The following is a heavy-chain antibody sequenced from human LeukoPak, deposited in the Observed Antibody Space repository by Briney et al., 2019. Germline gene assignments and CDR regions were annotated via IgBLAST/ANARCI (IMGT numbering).Heavy chain of an antibody. CDR1: GFTVSSNY. CDR3: AKDQVGYSSGWYGRKVDY. Sequence: GGSLRLSCAASGFTVSSNYMSWVRQAPGKGLEWVSAISGSGGSTYYADSVKGRFTISRDNSKNTLYLQMNSLRAEDTAVYYCAKDQVGYSSGWYGRKVDYWGQGTLVTVSS. V-gene: IGHV3-23*01. CDR2: ISGSGGST. J-gene: IGHJ4*02. D-gene: IGHD6-19*01.